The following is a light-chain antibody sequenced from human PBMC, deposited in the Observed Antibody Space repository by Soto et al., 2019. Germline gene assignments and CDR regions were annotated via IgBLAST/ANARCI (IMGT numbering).Light chain of an antibody. Sequence: EIVLTQSPGTLSLSPGERATLSCRASQSVSSSYLAWYQQKPGQAPRLLIYGASSRATGIPDRFSGSGSGTDFTLTISRLEPEDFAVYYCQQYHNWPPGLTFGGGTKVDIK. CDR2: GAS. J-gene: IGKJ4*01. CDR3: QQYHNWPPGLT. V-gene: IGKV3-20*01. CDR1: QSVSSSY.